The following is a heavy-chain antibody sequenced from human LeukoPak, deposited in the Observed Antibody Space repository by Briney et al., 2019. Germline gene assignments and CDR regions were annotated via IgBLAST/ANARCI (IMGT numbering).Heavy chain of an antibody. CDR1: GFTFTSSA. V-gene: IGHV1-58*01. CDR2: IVVGRGNT. J-gene: IGHJ6*02. D-gene: IGHD7-27*01. CDR3: AAGRGLLGLYYYYGMDV. Sequence: SVKVSCKASGFTFTSSAVQWVRQARGQRLEWIGWIVVGRGNTNYAQKLQERVTITRDMSTSTADMELSSLRSEETAVYYCAAGRGLLGLYYYYGMDVWGQGTTVTVSS.